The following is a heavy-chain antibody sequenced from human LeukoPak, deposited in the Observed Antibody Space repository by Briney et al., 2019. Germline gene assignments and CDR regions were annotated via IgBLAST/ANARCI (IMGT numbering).Heavy chain of an antibody. CDR1: GGSISSYY. Sequence: PSETLSLTCTVSGGSISSYYWSWIRQPPGKGLEWIGYIYYSGSTNCNPSLKSRVTISVDTSKNQFSLKLSSVTAADTAVYYCARQWTAVDWFDPWGQGTLVTVSS. J-gene: IGHJ5*02. CDR3: ARQWTAVDWFDP. CDR2: IYYSGST. V-gene: IGHV4-59*01. D-gene: IGHD6-19*01.